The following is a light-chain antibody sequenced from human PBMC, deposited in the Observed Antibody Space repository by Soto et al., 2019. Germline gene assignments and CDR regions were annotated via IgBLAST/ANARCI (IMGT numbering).Light chain of an antibody. V-gene: IGLV2-14*01. CDR1: SSDVGDYNY. J-gene: IGLJ1*01. CDR2: DVT. Sequence: QSALTQPASVSGSPGQSITISCTGTSSDVGDYNYVSWYQQLPAKAPKLMIYDVTNRPSGISNRLSGSKSGNTASLTISGLQAEDEADYYCSSFTSSNTYVFGTGTKVTVL. CDR3: SSFTSSNTYV.